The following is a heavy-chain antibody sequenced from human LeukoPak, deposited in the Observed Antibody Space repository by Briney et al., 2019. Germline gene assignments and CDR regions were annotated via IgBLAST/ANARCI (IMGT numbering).Heavy chain of an antibody. Sequence: ASVKVSCKASGYTFTGYYMHGVRQAPGQGLEWMGWINPNSGGTNYAQKFQGRVTMTRDTSISTAYMELSRLRSDDTAVYYCARDLYDSSGTDAFDIWGQGKMVTVSS. CDR3: ARDLYDSSGTDAFDI. J-gene: IGHJ3*02. CDR2: INPNSGGT. V-gene: IGHV1-2*02. D-gene: IGHD3-22*01. CDR1: GYTFTGYY.